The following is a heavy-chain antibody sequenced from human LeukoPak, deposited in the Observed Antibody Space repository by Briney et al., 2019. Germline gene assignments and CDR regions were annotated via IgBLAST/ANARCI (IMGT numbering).Heavy chain of an antibody. CDR2: IYSGGST. Sequence: PGGSLRLSCAASGFTFSSYAMSWVRQAPGKGLEWVSVIYSGGSTYYADSVKGRFTISRDNSKNTLYLQMNSLRAEDTAVYYCASTVTTPYYYYGMDVWGQGTTVTVSS. V-gene: IGHV3-66*01. J-gene: IGHJ6*02. CDR1: GFTFSSYA. CDR3: ASTVTTPYYYYGMDV. D-gene: IGHD4-17*01.